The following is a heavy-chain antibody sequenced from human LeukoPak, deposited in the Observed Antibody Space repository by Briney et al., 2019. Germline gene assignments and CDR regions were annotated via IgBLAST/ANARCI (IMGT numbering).Heavy chain of an antibody. CDR1: GDSVSSNSAA. D-gene: IGHD5-12*01. Sequence: SQTLSRTCAISGDSVSSNSAAWIWIRQSPSRGLEWLGRTYYRSKWYSDYALSVKSRITINADTSKNQFALQLNSVTPEDTAVYYCSRVRAGGYDFFDYWGQGTLVTVSS. CDR3: SRVRAGGYDFFDY. J-gene: IGHJ4*02. V-gene: IGHV6-1*01. CDR2: TYYRSKWYS.